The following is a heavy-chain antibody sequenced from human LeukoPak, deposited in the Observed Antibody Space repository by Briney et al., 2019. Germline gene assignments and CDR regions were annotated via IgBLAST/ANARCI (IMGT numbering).Heavy chain of an antibody. Sequence: PSETLSLTCSVSGASVGSAGYYWSWIRQPPGGGLEWIGYVYYISNTNYNPSLKSRVTMSVNPSTNQFSLKLSSVTAADTAMYYCARTQSQSGSYRYYFGYRGQGTLVTVSS. CDR2: VYYISNT. J-gene: IGHJ4*02. V-gene: IGHV4-61*08. D-gene: IGHD1-26*01. CDR3: ARTQSQSGSYRYYFGY. CDR1: GASVGSAGYY.